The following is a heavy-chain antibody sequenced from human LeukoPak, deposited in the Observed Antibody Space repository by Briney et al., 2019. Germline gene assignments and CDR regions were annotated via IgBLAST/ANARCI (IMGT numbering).Heavy chain of an antibody. CDR3: ARPKDYYFDY. CDR1: GYSFTSYW. Sequence: GESLQISCQGSGYSFTSYWIGWVRQMPGKGLEWMGIIYPGDSDTRYSPSFQGQVTISADKSISTAYLQWSSLRASDTAMYYCARPKDYYFDYWGQGTLVTVSS. V-gene: IGHV5-51*01. CDR2: IYPGDSDT. J-gene: IGHJ4*02.